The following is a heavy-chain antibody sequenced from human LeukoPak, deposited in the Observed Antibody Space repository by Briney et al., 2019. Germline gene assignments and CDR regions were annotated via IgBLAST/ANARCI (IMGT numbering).Heavy chain of an antibody. CDR2: ISSSGSTI. CDR1: GFTFSSYE. CDR3: ARAADVEMATINFDY. V-gene: IGHV3-48*03. D-gene: IGHD5-24*01. Sequence: GGSLRLSCAASGFTFSSYEMNWVRQAPGKGLEWVSYISSSGSTIYYADSVKGRFTISRDNAKNSLYLQMNSLRAEDTPVYYCARAADVEMATINFDYWGQGTLVTVSS. J-gene: IGHJ4*02.